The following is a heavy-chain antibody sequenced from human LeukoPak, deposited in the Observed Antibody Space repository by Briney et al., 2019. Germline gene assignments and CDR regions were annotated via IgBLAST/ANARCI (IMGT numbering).Heavy chain of an antibody. CDR2: ISSSSSYI. D-gene: IGHD2-2*02. Sequence: PGGSLRLSCAASGFTFSSYSMNWVRQAPGKGLEWVSSISSSSSYIYYADSVKGRFTISRDNSKNTLYLQMSSLRAEDTTVYYCAKDIGSSIPYYFDYWGQGTLVTVSS. V-gene: IGHV3-21*01. CDR1: GFTFSSYS. CDR3: AKDIGSSIPYYFDY. J-gene: IGHJ4*02.